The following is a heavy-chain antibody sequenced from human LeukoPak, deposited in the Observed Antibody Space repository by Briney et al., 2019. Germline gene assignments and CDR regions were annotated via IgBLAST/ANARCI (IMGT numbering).Heavy chain of an antibody. CDR2: IYPRDGST. D-gene: IGHD6-6*01. J-gene: IGHJ6*02. V-gene: IGHV1-46*01. CDR3: ATSEAAPYYYYGMDV. Sequence: ASVKVSCKASGYSFTSNYIHWVRQAPGQGLEWMGVIYPRDGSTSYAQKFQGRVTITADESTSTAYMELSSLRSEDTAVYYCATSEAAPYYYYGMDVWGQGTTVTVSS. CDR1: GYSFTSNY.